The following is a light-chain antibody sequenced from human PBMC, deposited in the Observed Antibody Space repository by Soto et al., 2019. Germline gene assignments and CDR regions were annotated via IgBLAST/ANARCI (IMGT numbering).Light chain of an antibody. V-gene: IGLV2-14*01. CDR2: DVN. Sequence: QSALTQPASVSGSPGQSITISCTGTISDIGGSNFISWYQHHPGKAPKLVIYDVNNRPSGISYRFSGSKSGNTASLTISGLPAEDEADYYCASYTRNTTLVFGGGTKVTVL. CDR3: ASYTRNTTLV. CDR1: ISDIGGSNF. J-gene: IGLJ2*01.